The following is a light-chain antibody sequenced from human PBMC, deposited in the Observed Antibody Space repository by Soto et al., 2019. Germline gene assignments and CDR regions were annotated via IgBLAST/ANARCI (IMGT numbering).Light chain of an antibody. J-gene: IGLJ1*01. CDR3: CSYAGSYVV. V-gene: IGLV2-11*01. CDR1: SSDVGGYNY. CDR2: DVS. Sequence: QSVLTQPRSVSGSPGQSVTISCTGTSSDVGGYNYVSWYQRHPGKAPKLMIYDVSKRPSGVPDRFSGSKSGNTASLTISGLQAEDEADYYCCSYAGSYVVFGTGTKVTVL.